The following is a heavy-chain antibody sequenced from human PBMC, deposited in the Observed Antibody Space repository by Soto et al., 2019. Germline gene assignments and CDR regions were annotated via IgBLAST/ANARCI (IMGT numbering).Heavy chain of an antibody. CDR2: ISGYNGDT. D-gene: IGHD2-8*01. J-gene: IGHJ6*02. Sequence: QGQLVQSGGEAKKPGASVKVSCKASGYTFTRYGISWVRQAPGQGLEWMGWISGYNGDTNYAQKFQGRVTMTIDTPTSTAYMQRRSPTSDYTAGYLCALNGQPPYCFYGMDVWGQGATVTVS. V-gene: IGHV1-18*01. CDR3: ALNGQPPYCFYGMDV. CDR1: GYTFTRYG.